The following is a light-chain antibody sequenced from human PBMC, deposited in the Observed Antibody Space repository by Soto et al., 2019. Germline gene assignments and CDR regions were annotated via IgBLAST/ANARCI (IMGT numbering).Light chain of an antibody. J-gene: IGLJ2*01. V-gene: IGLV1-51*02. CDR3: ATWDSSLSVVV. CDR1: SSNIGNNY. CDR2: ETS. Sequence: QSVLTQPPSVSAAPGQKVTISCSGSSSNIGNNYVSWYQQLPGTAPKLLIYETSKRPSGIPDRFSGSKSGTSATLGITGLQTGDEADYYCATWDSSLSVVVFGGGNKLTVL.